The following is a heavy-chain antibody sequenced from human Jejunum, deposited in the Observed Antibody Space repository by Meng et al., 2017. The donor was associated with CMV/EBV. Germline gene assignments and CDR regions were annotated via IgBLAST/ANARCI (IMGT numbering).Heavy chain of an antibody. J-gene: IGHJ4*02. D-gene: IGHD1-14*01. CDR2: IYESGST. CDR1: GDSISSGGSY. V-gene: IGHV4-30-4*01. Sequence: VSGDSISSGGSYGSWIRQPPGKGLEWIGYIYESGSTSYNPSLESRVTISVDTSKNQFSLKVMSVTAAGTAVYYCAREGTNSYYFDYWGQGTLVTVSS. CDR3: AREGTNSYYFDY.